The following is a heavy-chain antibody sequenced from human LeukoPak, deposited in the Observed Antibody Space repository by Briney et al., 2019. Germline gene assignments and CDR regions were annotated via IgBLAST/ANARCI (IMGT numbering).Heavy chain of an antibody. V-gene: IGHV4-59*12. CDR3: ARDITLWFGELSGAFDI. D-gene: IGHD3-10*01. CDR2: IYYTGST. CDR1: SGSISSYY. J-gene: IGHJ3*02. Sequence: SETLSLTCTVSSGSISSYYWSWIRQPPGKGLEWIEYIYYTGSTNYNPSFTSRVTISVETSKNQFSLILSSVTAADTAVYYCARDITLWFGELSGAFDIWGQGTMVTVSS.